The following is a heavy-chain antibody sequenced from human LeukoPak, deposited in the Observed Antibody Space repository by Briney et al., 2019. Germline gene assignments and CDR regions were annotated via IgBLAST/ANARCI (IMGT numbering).Heavy chain of an antibody. CDR2: ISGSGGST. V-gene: IGHV3-23*01. CDR3: ARASITMVRGVTYYYGMDV. CDR1: GFTFSSYA. J-gene: IGHJ6*02. Sequence: PGGSLRLSCAASGFTFSSYAMSWVRQAPGKGLEWVSAISGSGGSTYYADSVKGRFTISRDNSKNSLYLQMNSLRAEDTAVYYCARASITMVRGVTYYYGMDVWGQGTTVTVSS. D-gene: IGHD3-10*01.